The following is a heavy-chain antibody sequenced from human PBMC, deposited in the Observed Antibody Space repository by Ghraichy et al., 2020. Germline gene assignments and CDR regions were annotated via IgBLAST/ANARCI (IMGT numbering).Heavy chain of an antibody. CDR3: ARVVPAANYGMDV. CDR1: GGSISSSSYY. Sequence: SETLSLTCTVSGGSISSSSYYWGWIRQPPGKGLEWIGSIYYSGSTYYNPSLKSRVTISVDTSKNQFSLKLSSVTAADTAVYYCARVVPAANYGMDVWGQGTTVTVSS. CDR2: IYYSGST. D-gene: IGHD2-2*01. J-gene: IGHJ6*02. V-gene: IGHV4-39*01.